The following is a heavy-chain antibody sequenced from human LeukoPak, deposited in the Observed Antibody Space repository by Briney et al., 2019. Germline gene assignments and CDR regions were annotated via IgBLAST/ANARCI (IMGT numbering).Heavy chain of an antibody. J-gene: IGHJ4*02. CDR1: GGSFSGYY. CDR3: ARVASGYSYGYHY. V-gene: IGHV4-34*01. CDR2: INHSGST. Sequence: SETLSLTCAVYGGSFSGYYWSWIRQPPGKGLEWIGEINHSGSTNYNSSLKSRVTISVDTSKNQFSLKLSSVTAADTAVYYCARVASGYSYGYHYWGQGTLVTVSS. D-gene: IGHD5-18*01.